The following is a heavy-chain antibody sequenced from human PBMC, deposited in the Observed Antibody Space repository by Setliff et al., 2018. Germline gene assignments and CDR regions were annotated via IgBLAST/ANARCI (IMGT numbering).Heavy chain of an antibody. Sequence: SETLSLTCTVSGASITSDENYWNWIRQLPGKGLEWIGYIYHSGNIYYNPSLKSRVTISVDTSKNQFSLKLSSMTAADTAVYYCARTGTYRYFDHWGQGTLVTVSS. CDR1: GASITSDENY. V-gene: IGHV4-30-4*01. CDR2: IYHSGNI. D-gene: IGHD5-12*01. CDR3: ARTGTYRYFDH. J-gene: IGHJ4*02.